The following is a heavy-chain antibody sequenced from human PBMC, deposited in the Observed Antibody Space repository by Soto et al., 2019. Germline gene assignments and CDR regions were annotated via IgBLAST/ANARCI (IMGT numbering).Heavy chain of an antibody. CDR1: GYTFTRYG. D-gene: IGHD2-15*01. CDR2: TSAYNGNT. CDR3: ARGLSVVVVAAHDY. Sequence: QVQLVQSGAEVKKPGASVKVSCKASGYTFTRYGTSWVRPAPGQGLAGVGGTSAYNGNTNYAQKLQGRVTMPTDTSTSTAYMELRSLRSDDTAVYYCARGLSVVVVAAHDYWGQGTLVTVSS. J-gene: IGHJ4*02. V-gene: IGHV1-18*01.